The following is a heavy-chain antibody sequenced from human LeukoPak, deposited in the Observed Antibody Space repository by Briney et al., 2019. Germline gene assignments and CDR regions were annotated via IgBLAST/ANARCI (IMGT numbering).Heavy chain of an antibody. J-gene: IGHJ6*02. CDR2: IIPILGIA. CDR3: ARDLMDTAMAYYYGMDV. Sequence: SVEVSCKASGGTFSSYAISWVRQAPGQGLEWMGRIIPILGIANYAQKFQGRVTITADKSTSTAYMELSSLRSEDTAVYYCARDLMDTAMAYYYGMDVWGQGTTVTVSS. D-gene: IGHD5-18*01. V-gene: IGHV1-69*04. CDR1: GGTFSSYA.